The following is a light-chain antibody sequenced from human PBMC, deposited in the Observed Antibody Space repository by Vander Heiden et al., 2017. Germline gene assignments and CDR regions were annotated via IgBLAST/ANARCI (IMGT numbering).Light chain of an antibody. CDR2: KVS. CDR3: MQCTHWPPYT. CDR1: QRLVYSDGNPY. Sequence: VGMIQAPRSMPGTLGQPAPISCRSRQRLVYSDGNPYLNWFQPCAVQFPRRPTYKVSNRASGVPARCSGSGSGAECTRNISRVKAEDGGVYYCMQCTHWPPYTFGQGTKLEIK. V-gene: IGKV2-30*01. J-gene: IGKJ2*01.